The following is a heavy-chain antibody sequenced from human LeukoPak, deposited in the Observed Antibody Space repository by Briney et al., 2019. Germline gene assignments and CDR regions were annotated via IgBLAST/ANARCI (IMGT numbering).Heavy chain of an antibody. CDR3: ARGHYGLDV. Sequence: EGSLRLSCAASGFTFSSYWMSWVRQAPGKGLEWVSYLSSNGGDIYYADSVKGRFIISRDNAKNSLYLQMIRLRAEDTAVYFCARGHYGLDVWGQGTTVTVSS. CDR1: GFTFSSYW. V-gene: IGHV3-21*05. CDR2: LSSNGGDI. J-gene: IGHJ6*02.